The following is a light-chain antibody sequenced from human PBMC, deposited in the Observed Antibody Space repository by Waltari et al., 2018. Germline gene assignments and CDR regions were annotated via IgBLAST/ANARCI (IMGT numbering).Light chain of an antibody. Sequence: DIQMTQSPSSLSASVGDRVTITCRASQGIRNDLAWFQQKPGEAPTSLIYAASSLQSGVPSKFSGSGSETDFTLTITSLQPEDFATYYCQQYNSYPLTFGGGTKVEIK. V-gene: IGKV1-16*02. CDR2: AAS. CDR3: QQYNSYPLT. CDR1: QGIRND. J-gene: IGKJ4*01.